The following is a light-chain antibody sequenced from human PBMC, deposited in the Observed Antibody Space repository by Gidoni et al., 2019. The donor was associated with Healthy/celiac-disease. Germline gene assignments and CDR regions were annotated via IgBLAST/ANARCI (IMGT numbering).Light chain of an antibody. CDR3: QQYDNLPLT. Sequence: DIQMTQSPSSLSASVGDRVTITCQASQDISNYLNWYQQKPGKAPKLLIYDASNLETGVPSRVSGSGSGTDFTFTISSLQPEDIATYYCQQYDNLPLTFGGGTKVELK. J-gene: IGKJ4*01. V-gene: IGKV1-33*01. CDR1: QDISNY. CDR2: DAS.